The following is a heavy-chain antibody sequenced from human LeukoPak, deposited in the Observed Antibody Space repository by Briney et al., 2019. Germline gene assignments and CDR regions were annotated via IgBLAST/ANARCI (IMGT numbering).Heavy chain of an antibody. D-gene: IGHD3-3*01. J-gene: IGHJ3*02. CDR1: GYSFTSYW. CDR3: ARVHTYYDFWSGYSLDAFDI. V-gene: IGHV5-51*01. Sequence: RGESLKISCKGSGYSFTSYWIGWVRQMPGKGLEWMGIIYPGDSDTRYSPSFQGQVTISADKSISTAYLQWSSLKASDTAMYYCARVHTYYDFWSGYSLDAFDIWGQGTMVTVSS. CDR2: IYPGDSDT.